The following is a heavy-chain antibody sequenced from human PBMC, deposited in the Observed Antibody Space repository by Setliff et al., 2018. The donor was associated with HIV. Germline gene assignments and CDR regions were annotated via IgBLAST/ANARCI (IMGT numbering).Heavy chain of an antibody. CDR2: ISWNSGNI. V-gene: IGHV3-9*01. Sequence: AGGSLRLSCAASGFTFSTYWMSWVRQAPGEGLEWVSGISWNSGNIGYADSVKGRSTISRDNAKNSLYLQLNSLRTEGTALYYCAKDISAGFDGFDIWGQGTMVTVSS. CDR3: AKDISAGFDGFDI. CDR1: GFTFSTYW. J-gene: IGHJ3*02.